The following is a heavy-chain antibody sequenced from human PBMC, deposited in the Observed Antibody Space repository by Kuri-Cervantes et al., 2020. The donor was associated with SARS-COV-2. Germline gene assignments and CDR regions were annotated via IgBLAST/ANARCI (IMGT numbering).Heavy chain of an antibody. CDR3: ARAPQGRYCSSTSCPIVWYFDP. D-gene: IGHD2-2*01. J-gene: IGHJ2*01. CDR2: ISSSSSYI. Sequence: GGSLRLSCAASGFTFSSYSMNWVRQAPGKGLEWVSSISSSSSYIYYADSVKGRFTISRDNAKNSLYLQMNSLRAEDTAVYYCARAPQGRYCSSTSCPIVWYFDPWGRGTLVTVSS. CDR1: GFTFSSYS. V-gene: IGHV3-21*01.